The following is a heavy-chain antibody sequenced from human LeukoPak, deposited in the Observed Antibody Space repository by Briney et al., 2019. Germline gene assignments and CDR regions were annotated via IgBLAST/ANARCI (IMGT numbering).Heavy chain of an antibody. J-gene: IGHJ3*02. CDR3: ARGGGMLDVGDAFDI. Sequence: SGTLSLTCTVSGGSISSGGYYWSWIRQHPGKGLEWIGYIYYSGSTYYNPSLKSRVTISVDTSKNQFSLKLSSVTAADTAVYYCARGGGMLDVGDAFDIWGQGTMVTVSS. V-gene: IGHV4-31*03. D-gene: IGHD2-8*01. CDR2: IYYSGST. CDR1: GGSISSGGYY.